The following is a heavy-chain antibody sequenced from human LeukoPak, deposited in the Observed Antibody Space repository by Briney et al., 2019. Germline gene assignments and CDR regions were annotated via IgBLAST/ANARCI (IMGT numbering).Heavy chain of an antibody. J-gene: IGHJ6*03. D-gene: IGHD5-18*01. CDR1: GGSISSSSYY. CDR3: VRDLYSYGSGYYYYMDV. Sequence: SETLVLTCTVSGGSISSSSYYWGGIRQPPGKGLEWIGSIYYSGSTYYNPSLKSRVTISVDTSKNQFSLKLSSVTAADTAVYYCVRDLYSYGSGYYYYMDVWGKGTTVTVSS. CDR2: IYYSGST. V-gene: IGHV4-39*07.